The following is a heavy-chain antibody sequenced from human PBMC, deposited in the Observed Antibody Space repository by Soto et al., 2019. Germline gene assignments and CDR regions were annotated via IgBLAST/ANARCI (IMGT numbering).Heavy chain of an antibody. V-gene: IGHV4-59*01. CDR1: GGSISSYY. D-gene: IGHD3-16*02. Sequence: QVQLQESGPGLVKPSETLSLTCTVSGGSISSYYWSWIRQPPGKGLEWIGYIYYSGSTNYNPSLTSRVTISVDTSKNQFSLKLSSVTAADTAVYYCARDRFDYIWGSYRYPFGAFDIWGQGTMVTVSS. CDR2: IYYSGST. J-gene: IGHJ3*02. CDR3: ARDRFDYIWGSYRYPFGAFDI.